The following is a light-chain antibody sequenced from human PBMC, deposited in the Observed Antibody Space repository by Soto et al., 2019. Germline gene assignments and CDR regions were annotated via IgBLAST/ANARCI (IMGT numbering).Light chain of an antibody. J-gene: IGLJ3*02. V-gene: IGLV1-40*01. CDR1: SSNIGAGYD. CDR2: GNS. CDR3: QSYDSSLSGWV. Sequence: QSVLTQPPSVSGAPGQRVTISCSESSSNIGAGYDVHWYQQLPGTAPKLLIYGNSNRPSGVPVRFSGSKSGTSASLAITGLHAEDEADYYCQSYDSSLSGWVFGGGTKLTVL.